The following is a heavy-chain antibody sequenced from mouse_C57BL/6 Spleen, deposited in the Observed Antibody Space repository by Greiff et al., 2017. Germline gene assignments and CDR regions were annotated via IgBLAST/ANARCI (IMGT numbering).Heavy chain of an antibody. D-gene: IGHD1-1*01. V-gene: IGHV5-17*01. Sequence: EVKLVESGGGLVKPGGSLKLSCAASGFTFSDYGMHWVRQAPEKGLEWVAYIISGSSTISYADTVKGRFTISRDNAKNTLFLQMTSLRAEDTAMYYCASGSYYGRSYYAMDYGGQGTSVTVAS. CDR1: GFTFSDYG. CDR2: IISGSSTI. J-gene: IGHJ4*01. CDR3: ASGSYYGRSYYAMDY.